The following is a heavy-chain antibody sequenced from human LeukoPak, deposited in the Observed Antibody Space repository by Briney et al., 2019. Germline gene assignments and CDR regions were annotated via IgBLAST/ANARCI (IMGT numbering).Heavy chain of an antibody. CDR1: GYTFTSYG. Sequence: GASVTVSYKASGYTFTSYGISWVRQAPGQGLEWMGWISAYNGNTNYAQKLQGRVTMTTDTSTSTAYMELRSLRSDDTAVYYCARVRSDCSGGSCYSRDYYYYMDVWGKGTTVTVSS. CDR3: ARVRSDCSGGSCYSRDYYYYMDV. J-gene: IGHJ6*03. D-gene: IGHD2-15*01. V-gene: IGHV1-18*01. CDR2: ISAYNGNT.